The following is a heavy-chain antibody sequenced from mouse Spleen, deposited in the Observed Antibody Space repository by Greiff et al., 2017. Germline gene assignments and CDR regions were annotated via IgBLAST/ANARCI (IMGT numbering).Heavy chain of an antibody. CDR2: ISSGSSTI. Sequence: EVMLVESGGGLVKPGGSLKLSCAASGFTFSDYGMHWVRQAPEKGLEWVAYISSGSSTIYYADTVKGRFTISRDNVKNTLFLQMTSLRSEDTAMYYCARGYYGSSTMDYWGQGTSVTVSS. CDR1: GFTFSDYG. J-gene: IGHJ4*01. V-gene: IGHV5-17*01. CDR3: ARGYYGSSTMDY. D-gene: IGHD1-1*01.